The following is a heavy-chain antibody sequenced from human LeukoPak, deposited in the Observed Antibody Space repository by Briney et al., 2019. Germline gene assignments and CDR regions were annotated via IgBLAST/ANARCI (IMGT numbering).Heavy chain of an antibody. D-gene: IGHD5-24*01. Sequence: PGGSLRLSCAASGFTVSSNYMSWVRQAPGKGLEWVSVIYSGGSTYYADSVKGRFTISRDNSKNTLYLQMNSLRAEDTAVYYCARGDGYESPPAFDYWGQGTLGTVSS. V-gene: IGHV3-66*01. CDR1: GFTVSSNY. J-gene: IGHJ4*02. CDR3: ARGDGYESPPAFDY. CDR2: IYSGGST.